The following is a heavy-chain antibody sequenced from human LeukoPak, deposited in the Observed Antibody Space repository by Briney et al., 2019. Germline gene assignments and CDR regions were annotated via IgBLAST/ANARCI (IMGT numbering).Heavy chain of an antibody. CDR3: ARLIWSGASAGMDV. CDR1: GGSFSSGSYY. Sequence: SQTLSLTCTVSGGSFSSGSYYWSWIRPPAGKGLEWIGRIYTSGSTNYNPSLKSRVTISVDTSKNQFSLKLSSVTAADTAVCYCARLIWSGASAGMDVWGQGTTVTVSS. J-gene: IGHJ6*02. CDR2: IYTSGST. D-gene: IGHD3-3*01. V-gene: IGHV4-61*02.